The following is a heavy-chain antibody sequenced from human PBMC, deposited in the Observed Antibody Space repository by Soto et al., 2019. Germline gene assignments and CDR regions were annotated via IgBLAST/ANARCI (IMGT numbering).Heavy chain of an antibody. CDR1: GFSLSTSGVG. D-gene: IGHD2-15*01. Sequence: SGPTLVNPTQTLTLTCTFSGFSLSTSGVGVGWIRQPPGKALEWLALIYWDDDKRYSPSLKSRLTITKDTSKNQVVLTMTNMDPVDTATYYCAHRRSYCSGGSCYSGIDYWGQGTLVTVSS. J-gene: IGHJ4*02. V-gene: IGHV2-5*02. CDR2: IYWDDDK. CDR3: AHRRSYCSGGSCYSGIDY.